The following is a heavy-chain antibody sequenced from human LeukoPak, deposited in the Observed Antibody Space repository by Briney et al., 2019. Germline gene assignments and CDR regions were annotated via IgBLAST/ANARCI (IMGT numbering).Heavy chain of an antibody. CDR2: FDPEDGET. Sequence: ASVKVSCKVSGYTLTELSMHWVRQAPGKGLEWMGGFDPEDGETIYAQKFQGRVTMTEDTSTDTAYMELSSLRSEDTAVYYCATAGETGTTLGFDYWGQGTLVTVSS. D-gene: IGHD1-7*01. CDR3: ATAGETGTTLGFDY. CDR1: GYTLTELS. V-gene: IGHV1-24*01. J-gene: IGHJ4*02.